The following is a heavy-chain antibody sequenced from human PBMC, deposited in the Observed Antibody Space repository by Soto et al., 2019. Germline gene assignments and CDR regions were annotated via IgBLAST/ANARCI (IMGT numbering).Heavy chain of an antibody. Sequence: SGPTLVNPTQTLTLTCTFSGFSLSTSGMRVSWIRQPPGKALEWLARIDWDDDKFYSTSLKTRLTISKDNSKTQVVLTMTNMDPVDTATYYWARVHSGSHHYFDYWGQGTRVTVSS. CDR3: ARVHSGSHHYFDY. V-gene: IGHV2-70*04. CDR2: IDWDDDK. CDR1: GFSLSTSGMR. D-gene: IGHD1-26*01. J-gene: IGHJ4*02.